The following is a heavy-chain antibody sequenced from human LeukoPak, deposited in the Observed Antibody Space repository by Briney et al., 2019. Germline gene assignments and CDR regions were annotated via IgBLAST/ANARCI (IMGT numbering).Heavy chain of an antibody. CDR1: GGSISSHY. D-gene: IGHD2-21*02. Sequence: SETLSLTCTVSGGSISSHYWSWIRQPPGKGLEWIGYIYYSGSTNYNPSLKSRVTISVDTSKNQFSLKLSSVTAADTAVYYCARARGDCYPAVFDYWGQGTLVTVSS. CDR2: IYYSGST. J-gene: IGHJ4*02. V-gene: IGHV4-59*11. CDR3: ARARGDCYPAVFDY.